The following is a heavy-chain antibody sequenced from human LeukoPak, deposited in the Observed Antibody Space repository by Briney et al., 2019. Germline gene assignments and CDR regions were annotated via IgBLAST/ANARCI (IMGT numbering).Heavy chain of an antibody. CDR3: ARASDLWFGELSHAEYFQH. CDR1: GYTFTSYG. J-gene: IGHJ1*01. V-gene: IGHV1-18*04. Sequence: ASVKVSCKASGYTFTSYGISWVRQAPGQGLEWMGWISAYNGNTNYAQKLQGRVTMTTDTSTSTAYMELRSLRSDDTAVYYCARASDLWFGELSHAEYFQHWGQGTLVTSPQ. D-gene: IGHD3-10*01. CDR2: ISAYNGNT.